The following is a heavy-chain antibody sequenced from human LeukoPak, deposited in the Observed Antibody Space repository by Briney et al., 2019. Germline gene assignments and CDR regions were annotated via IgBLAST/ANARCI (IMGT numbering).Heavy chain of an antibody. CDR3: ARINGGI. J-gene: IGHJ4*02. CDR1: GYSISSGYY. D-gene: IGHD2-8*01. V-gene: IGHV4-38-2*02. Sequence: SETLSLTCTVSGYSISSGYYWGWIRQPPGKGLEWIGSIYHSGSTYYNPSLKSRVTISVDTSKNQFSLKLSSVTAADTAAYYCARINGGIWGQGTLVTVSS. CDR2: IYHSGST.